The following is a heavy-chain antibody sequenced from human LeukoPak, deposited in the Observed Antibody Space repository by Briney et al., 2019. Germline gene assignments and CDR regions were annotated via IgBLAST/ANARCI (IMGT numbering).Heavy chain of an antibody. Sequence: GASVKVSCKASGGIFSSYAISWVRQAPGQGLEWMGWINTNTGNPTYAQGFTGRFVFSLDTSVSTAYLQICSLKAEDTAVYYCARDHDYGNFDYWGQGTLVTVSS. CDR2: INTNTGNP. J-gene: IGHJ4*02. D-gene: IGHD4-17*01. CDR3: ARDHDYGNFDY. CDR1: GGIFSSYA. V-gene: IGHV7-4-1*01.